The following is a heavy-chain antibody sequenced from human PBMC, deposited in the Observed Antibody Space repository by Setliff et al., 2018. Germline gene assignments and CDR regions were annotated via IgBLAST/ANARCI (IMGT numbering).Heavy chain of an antibody. V-gene: IGHV3-23*01. J-gene: IGHJ6*03. CDR2: ISGSGGST. D-gene: IGHD6-13*01. CDR3: AEYSSSWGGYYYYYYYMDV. CDR1: GFTFISYA. Sequence: GGSLRLSCAASGFTFISYAMSWVRQAPGKGLEWVSAISGSGGSTYYADSVKGRFTISRDNSKNTLYLQMNSLRAEDTAVYYCAEYSSSWGGYYYYYYYMDVWGKGTTVTVAS.